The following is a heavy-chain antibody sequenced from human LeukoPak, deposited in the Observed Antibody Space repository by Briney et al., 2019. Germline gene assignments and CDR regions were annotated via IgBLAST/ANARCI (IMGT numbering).Heavy chain of an antibody. Sequence: ASVKVSCKASGCTFTNYLIRWVRQAPGQGLEWMGIIFPGGGGTIYARKFQGRLTMTSDTSTSTVYMELSSLTSEDTAVYYCAREPPNSYYFDHWGQGTLVTVSS. V-gene: IGHV1-46*01. D-gene: IGHD1-7*01. CDR1: GCTFTNYL. J-gene: IGHJ4*02. CDR2: IFPGGGGT. CDR3: AREPPNSYYFDH.